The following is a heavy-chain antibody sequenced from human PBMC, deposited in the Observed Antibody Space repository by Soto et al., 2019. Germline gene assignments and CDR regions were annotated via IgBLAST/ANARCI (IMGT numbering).Heavy chain of an antibody. J-gene: IGHJ4*02. CDR2: INGSGGST. Sequence: EVQLVESGGGLVQPGRSLRLSCAASGFTFNDYAMHWVRQVPGKGLEWVSGINGSGGSTYYADSVKGRFTISRDNSKNTLYLQMNSLRAEDTAVYYCAKLLSIGWELLRWDYWGQGTLVTVSS. V-gene: IGHV3-23*04. CDR1: GFTFNDYA. D-gene: IGHD1-26*01. CDR3: AKLLSIGWELLRWDY.